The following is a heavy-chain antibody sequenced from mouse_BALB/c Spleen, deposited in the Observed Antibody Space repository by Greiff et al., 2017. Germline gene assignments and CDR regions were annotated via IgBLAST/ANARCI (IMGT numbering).Heavy chain of an antibody. J-gene: IGHJ4*01. CDR2: ISSGGSYT. D-gene: IGHD1-2*01. CDR1: GFTFSSYT. CDR3: TREGYGYRYAMDY. V-gene: IGHV5-6-4*01. Sequence: EVQVVESGGGLVKPGGSLKLSCAASGFTFSSYTMSWVRQTPEKRLEWVATISSGGSYTYYPDSVKGRFTISRDNAKNTLYLQISSLKSEDTAMYYCTREGYGYRYAMDYWGQGTTLTVSA.